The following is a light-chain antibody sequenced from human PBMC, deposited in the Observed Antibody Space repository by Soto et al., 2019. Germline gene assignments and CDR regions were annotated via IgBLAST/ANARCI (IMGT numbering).Light chain of an antibody. V-gene: IGKV3-20*01. Sequence: EIVLTQSPGTLSLSPGERATLSCRASQSVSSSYLAWYQQKPGQAPRLLIYGASSRATGIPDRFSGSGSGTDFTLTISRPEPEDFAVYYCQQYGSSPFGGGTKVDIK. CDR2: GAS. CDR1: QSVSSSY. CDR3: QQYGSSP. J-gene: IGKJ4*01.